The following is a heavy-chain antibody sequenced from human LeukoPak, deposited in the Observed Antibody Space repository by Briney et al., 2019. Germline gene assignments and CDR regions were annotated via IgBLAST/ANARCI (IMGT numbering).Heavy chain of an antibody. V-gene: IGHV3-72*01. J-gene: IGHJ4*02. D-gene: IGHD3-22*01. CDR2: TRNKANSYTT. CDR3: ARGNYYDSSGYYGLRD. CDR1: GFTFSDHY. Sequence: GGSLRLSCAASGFTFSDHYMDWVRQAPGKGLEWVGRTRNKANSYTTEYAASVKGRFTISRDDSKNSLYLQMNSLKTEDTAVYYCARGNYYDSSGYYGLRDWGQGTLVTVSS.